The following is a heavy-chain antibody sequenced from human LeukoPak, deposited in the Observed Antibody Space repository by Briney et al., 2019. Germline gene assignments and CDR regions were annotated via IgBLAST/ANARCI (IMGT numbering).Heavy chain of an antibody. Sequence: SETLSLTCTVSGGSISSSSYYWGWIRQPPGKGLEWIGSIYYSGSTYYNPSLKSRVTISVDTSKNQFSLKLSSVTAADTAVYYCARPSDYGDYVSAFDYWGQGTLVTVSP. V-gene: IGHV4-39*01. CDR1: GGSISSSSYY. D-gene: IGHD4-17*01. J-gene: IGHJ4*02. CDR3: ARPSDYGDYVSAFDY. CDR2: IYYSGST.